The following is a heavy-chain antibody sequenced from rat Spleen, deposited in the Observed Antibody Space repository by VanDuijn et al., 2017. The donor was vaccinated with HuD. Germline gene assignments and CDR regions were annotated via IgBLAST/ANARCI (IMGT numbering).Heavy chain of an antibody. V-gene: IGHV2-30*01. D-gene: IGHD1-5*01. CDR3: ARTYRYKIDY. CDR2: IWTGGST. CDR1: GFSLTSYH. J-gene: IGHJ2*01. Sequence: QVQLKESGPGLVQPSQTLSLTCTVSGFSLTSYHVHWVRQPPGKGLEWMGVIWTGGSTAYTSLLKSRLSISRDTSKSQVFLKMNSRQAEDTATYYCARTYRYKIDYWGQGVMVTVSS.